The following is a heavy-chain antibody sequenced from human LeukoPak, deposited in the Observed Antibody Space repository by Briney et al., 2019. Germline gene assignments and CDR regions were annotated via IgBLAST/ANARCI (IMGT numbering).Heavy chain of an antibody. Sequence: SETLSLTCTVSGGSISSYYWSWIRQPPGKGLEWIAYISDIGSINYNPSLKSRVTISLDTSKNQFSLKLSSVTAADTAVYYCAGHHPHNTVDFWGQGTLVTVSS. J-gene: IGHJ4*02. V-gene: IGHV4-59*08. CDR3: AGHHPHNTVDF. D-gene: IGHD2-8*02. CDR1: GGSISSYY. CDR2: ISDIGSI.